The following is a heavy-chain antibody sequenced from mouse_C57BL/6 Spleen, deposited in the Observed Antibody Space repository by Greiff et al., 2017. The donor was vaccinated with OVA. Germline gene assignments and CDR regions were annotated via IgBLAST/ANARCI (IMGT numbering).Heavy chain of an antibody. CDR3: ARPNWDVGYFDV. D-gene: IGHD4-1*01. Sequence: DVQLQESGPGLVKPSQSLSLTCSVTGYSITSGYYWNWIRQFPGNKLEWMGYISYDGSNNYNPSLKNRISITRDTSKNQFFLKLNSVTTEDTATYYCARPNWDVGYFDVWGTGTTVTVSS. CDR2: ISYDGSN. V-gene: IGHV3-6*01. J-gene: IGHJ1*03. CDR1: GYSITSGYY.